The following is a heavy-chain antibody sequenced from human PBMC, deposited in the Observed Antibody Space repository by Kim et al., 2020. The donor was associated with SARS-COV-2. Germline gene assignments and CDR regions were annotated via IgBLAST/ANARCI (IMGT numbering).Heavy chain of an antibody. CDR3: TSHPAYCGGDCYSWGFDY. Sequence: KGRFTISRDDSQSIAYLQMNSLKTEDTAVYYCTSHPAYCGGDCYSWGFDYWGQGTLVTVSS. V-gene: IGHV3-49*02. D-gene: IGHD2-21*02. J-gene: IGHJ4*02.